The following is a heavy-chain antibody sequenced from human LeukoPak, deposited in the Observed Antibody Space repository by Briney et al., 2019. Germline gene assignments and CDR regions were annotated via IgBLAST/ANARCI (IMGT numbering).Heavy chain of an antibody. V-gene: IGHV1-2*02. CDR3: ARDSEQLWIFDY. Sequence: ASVKVSCKASGYTFTGCCMHWVRQAPGQGLEWMGWINPNSGGTNYAQKFQGRVTMTRDTSISTAYMELSRLRSDDTAVYYCARDSEQLWIFDYWGQGTLVTVSS. CDR1: GYTFTGCC. CDR2: INPNSGGT. J-gene: IGHJ4*02. D-gene: IGHD5-18*01.